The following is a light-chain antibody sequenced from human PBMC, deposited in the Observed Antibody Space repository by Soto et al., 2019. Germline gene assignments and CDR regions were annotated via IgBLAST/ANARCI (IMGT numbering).Light chain of an antibody. V-gene: IGLV2-14*01. Sequence: QSALTQPASVSGSPGQSITISCTGTSNDVGGFNYVSWYQHHPGKAPKLLIYEVTSRPSGLSDRFSGSRSGNTASLTVSGLQAGDEADYYCSSFAANDNVVFGGGTKLTVL. CDR2: EVT. CDR1: SNDVGGFNY. CDR3: SSFAANDNVV. J-gene: IGLJ3*02.